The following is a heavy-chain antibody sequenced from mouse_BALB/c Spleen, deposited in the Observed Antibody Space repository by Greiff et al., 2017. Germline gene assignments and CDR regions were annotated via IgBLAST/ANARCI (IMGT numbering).Heavy chain of an antibody. CDR1: GFTFSSFG. CDR3: ARCDDGYYGDAMDY. J-gene: IGHJ4*01. V-gene: IGHV5-17*02. D-gene: IGHD2-3*01. CDR2: ISSGSSTI. Sequence: EVQLVESGGGLVQPGGSRKLSCAASGFTFSSFGMHWVRQAPEKGLEWVAYISSGSSTIYYADTVKGRFTISRDNPKNTLFLQMTSLRSEDTAMYYCARCDDGYYGDAMDYWGQGTSVTVSS.